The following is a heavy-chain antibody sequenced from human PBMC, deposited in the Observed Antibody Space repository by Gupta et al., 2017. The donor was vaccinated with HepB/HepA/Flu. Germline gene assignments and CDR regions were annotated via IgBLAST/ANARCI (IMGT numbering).Heavy chain of an antibody. Sequence: AQLLASGGTFVQTAGSLRLSCAACCFSFKEYAMIWVRRAPQKGPEWVSIISGSGGTTFYANSVKGRFTISRDKSENTLDLQVNSLRAEDTAVYYCARLYCYSTSCSSSYYHYFMDVWGKGTTVIVSS. CDR1: CFSFKEYA. J-gene: IGHJ6*03. V-gene: IGHV3-23*01. CDR3: ARLYCYSTSCSSSYYHYFMDV. CDR2: ISGSGGTT. D-gene: IGHD2-2*01.